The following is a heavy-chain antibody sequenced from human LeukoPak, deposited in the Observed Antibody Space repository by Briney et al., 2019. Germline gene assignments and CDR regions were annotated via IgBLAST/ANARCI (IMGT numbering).Heavy chain of an antibody. CDR3: ARETGTYLGH. V-gene: IGHV3-53*01. CDR2: IYSGGTT. Sequence: GGSLRLSCAASGFTFSSYWMSWVRQAPGKGLEWVSVIYSGGTTYHADSVKGRFTISRDNSKNTLYLQMNSLRAEDTAVYYCARETGTYLGHWGQGTLVTVSS. D-gene: IGHD1-26*01. J-gene: IGHJ4*02. CDR1: GFTFSSYW.